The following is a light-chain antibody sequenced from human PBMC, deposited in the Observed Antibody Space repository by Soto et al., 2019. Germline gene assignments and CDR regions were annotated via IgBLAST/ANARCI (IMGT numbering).Light chain of an antibody. Sequence: QSVLTQPASVSGSPGQSITISCSGTSSDVGDYDYVSWYQQHPGKAPKLLIYGVTDRPSGVSHRFSGSRSDNTASLTISGLQAEDEADYYCSSYTSSSTFIFGGGTKVTVL. J-gene: IGLJ2*01. CDR3: SSYTSSSTFI. CDR1: SSDVGDYDY. CDR2: GVT. V-gene: IGLV2-14*01.